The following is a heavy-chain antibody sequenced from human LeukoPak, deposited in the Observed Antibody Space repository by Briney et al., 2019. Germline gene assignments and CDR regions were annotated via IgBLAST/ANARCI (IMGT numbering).Heavy chain of an antibody. CDR1: EFTFSSFW. CDR3: ARDLGYSYGRSFDF. J-gene: IGHJ4*02. CDR2: IKSDGSST. D-gene: IGHD5-18*01. Sequence: GGSLRLSCAASEFTFSSFWLHWVRQAPGKGLIWVSRIKSDGSSTSYADSVEGRFTISRDNAKNTLYLQMNSLRAEDTAVYYCARDLGYSYGRSFDFWGQGTLVTVSS. V-gene: IGHV3-74*01.